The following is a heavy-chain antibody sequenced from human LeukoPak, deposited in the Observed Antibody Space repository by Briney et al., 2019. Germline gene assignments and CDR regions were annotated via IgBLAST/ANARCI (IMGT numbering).Heavy chain of an antibody. CDR3: ARVPRGHRFWSSDSEY. V-gene: IGHV4-34*01. J-gene: IGHJ4*02. Sequence: SETLPLTCAVYGGSFSGYYWSWIRQPPGKGLEWIGEINHSGSTNYNPSLKSRVTISVDTSKNQFSLKLSSVTAADTAVYYCARVPRGHRFWSSDSEYWGQGTLVTVSS. D-gene: IGHD2-15*01. CDR1: GGSFSGYY. CDR2: INHSGST.